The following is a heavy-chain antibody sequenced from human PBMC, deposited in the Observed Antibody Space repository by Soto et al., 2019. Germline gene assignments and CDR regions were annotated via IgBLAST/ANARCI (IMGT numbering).Heavy chain of an antibody. CDR3: AGVTWFRAMDV. CDR1: GYSVSSDSAA. Sequence: SHTLSLTCAISGYSVSSDSAALNWIRQSPSRGLEWLGRTYYRSKWNNDYGLSVKSRITINPDTSKNQFSLHLHSVTPEDTAVYYCAGVTWFRAMDVWGQGTPVTVSS. D-gene: IGHD3-10*01. J-gene: IGHJ6*02. CDR2: TYYRSKWNN. V-gene: IGHV6-1*01.